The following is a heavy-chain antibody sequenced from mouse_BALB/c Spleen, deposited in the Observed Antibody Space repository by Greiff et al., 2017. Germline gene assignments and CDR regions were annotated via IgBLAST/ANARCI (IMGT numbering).Heavy chain of an antibody. J-gene: IGHJ3*01. CDR3: ARGNYRFAY. D-gene: IGHD2-12*01. Sequence: EVKVVESGGGLVQPGGSLRLSCATSGFTFTDYYMSWVRQPPGKALEWLGFIRNKANGYTTEYSASVKGRFTISRDNSQSILYLQMNTLRAEDSASYYCARGNYRFAYWGQGTLVTVSA. CDR1: GFTFTDYY. CDR2: IRNKANGYTT. V-gene: IGHV7-3*02.